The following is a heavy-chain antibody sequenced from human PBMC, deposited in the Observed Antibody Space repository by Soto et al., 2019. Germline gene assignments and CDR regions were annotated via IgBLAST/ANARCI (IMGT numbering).Heavy chain of an antibody. CDR3: AKVLGSSGWVYWYFDL. D-gene: IGHD6-19*01. Sequence: EVQLLESGGGLVQPGGSLRLSFAASGFTFSSYAMSWVRQAPGKGLEWVSAISGSGASTYYANSVKGRFTISRDNSKHTLYLQMNSLRAEDTAVYDCAKVLGSSGWVYWYFDLWGRGTLVTVSS. J-gene: IGHJ2*01. CDR2: ISGSGAST. CDR1: GFTFSSYA. V-gene: IGHV3-23*01.